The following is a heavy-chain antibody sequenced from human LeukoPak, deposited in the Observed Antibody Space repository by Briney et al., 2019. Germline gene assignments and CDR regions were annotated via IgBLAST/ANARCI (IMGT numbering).Heavy chain of an antibody. CDR3: ARRGYSYGSTNYWFDP. CDR2: IYYSGST. Sequence: SETLSLTCTVSGGSISSSSYYWGWIRPPPGKGPEWIGSIYYSGSTYYNPSLKSRVTISVDTSKNQFSLKLSSVTAADTAVYYCARRGYSYGSTNYWFDPWGQGTLVTVSS. V-gene: IGHV4-39*01. J-gene: IGHJ5*02. D-gene: IGHD5-18*01. CDR1: GGSISSSSYY.